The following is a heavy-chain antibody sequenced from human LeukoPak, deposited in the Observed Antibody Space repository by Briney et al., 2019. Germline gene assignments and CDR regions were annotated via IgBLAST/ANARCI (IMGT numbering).Heavy chain of an antibody. D-gene: IGHD4-17*01. CDR1: GGSFSGYY. CDR3: ARVTSTQTTVTTGPGRVGYKNTRWYFDL. Sequence: PSETLSLTCAVYGGSFSGYYWSWIRQPPGKGLEWIGEINHSGSTNYNPSLKSRVTISVDTSKNQFSLKLSSVTAADTAVYYCARVTSTQTTVTTGPGRVGYKNTRWYFDLWGRGTLVTVSS. J-gene: IGHJ2*01. CDR2: INHSGST. V-gene: IGHV4-34*01.